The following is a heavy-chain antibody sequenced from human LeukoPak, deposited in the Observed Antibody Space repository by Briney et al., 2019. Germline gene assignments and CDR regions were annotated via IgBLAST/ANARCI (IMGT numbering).Heavy chain of an antibody. CDR2: MYYSGNT. J-gene: IGHJ4*02. V-gene: IGHV4-39*01. D-gene: IGHD4/OR15-4a*01. CDR1: GGSISSRSYY. CDR3: ARKVRPDYSRFDY. Sequence: SETLSLTCTVSGGSISSRSYYWGWIRQPPGKGLEWIGSMYYSGNTYYNPSLKSRVTISVDTSKNQFSLKLSSVTAADTAVYYCARKVRPDYSRFDYWGQGTLVTVSS.